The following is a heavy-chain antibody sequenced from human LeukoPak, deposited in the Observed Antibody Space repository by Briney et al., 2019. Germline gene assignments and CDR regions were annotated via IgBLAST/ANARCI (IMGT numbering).Heavy chain of an antibody. CDR1: GYSFSSYA. D-gene: IGHD5-24*01. V-gene: IGHV3-23*01. Sequence: PGESLKISCKGSGYSFSSYAMSWVRQAPGKGLEWVSATSGSGGSTYYADSVKGRFTISRDNSKNTLYLQMNSLRAEDTAVYYCAKDRQWAYNYYFDYWGQGTLVTVSS. J-gene: IGHJ4*02. CDR2: TSGSGGST. CDR3: AKDRQWAYNYYFDY.